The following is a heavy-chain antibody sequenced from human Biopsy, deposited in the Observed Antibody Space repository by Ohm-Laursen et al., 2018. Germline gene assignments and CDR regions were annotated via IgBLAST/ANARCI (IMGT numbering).Heavy chain of an antibody. D-gene: IGHD1-26*01. J-gene: IGHJ3*01. V-gene: IGHV1-69*06. CDR1: GGTFSNSA. CDR2: FIPMFNTG. Sequence: SSVKVSCKSSGGTFSNSAINWVRQAPGQGLEWMGGFIPMFNTGKDAQNFQGRVTMTADKSTNTVYMELTSLRSDDTAMYYCARSMLGASTGDDAFDVWGQGTFVIVSS. CDR3: ARSMLGASTGDDAFDV.